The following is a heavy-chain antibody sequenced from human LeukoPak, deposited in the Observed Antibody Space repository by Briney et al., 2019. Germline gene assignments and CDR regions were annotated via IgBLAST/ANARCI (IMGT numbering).Heavy chain of an antibody. CDR3: AREVRYFDWHFDY. D-gene: IGHD3-9*01. J-gene: IGHJ4*02. V-gene: IGHV1-8*01. CDR1: GYTFTSYD. CDR2: MNPNSGNT. Sequence: ASVKVSCKASGYTFTSYDINWVRQATGQGLEWMGWMNPNSGNTGYAQKFQGRVTMTRNTSISTAYMELSSLRSEDTAVYYCAREVRYFDWHFDYWGQGTLVTVSS.